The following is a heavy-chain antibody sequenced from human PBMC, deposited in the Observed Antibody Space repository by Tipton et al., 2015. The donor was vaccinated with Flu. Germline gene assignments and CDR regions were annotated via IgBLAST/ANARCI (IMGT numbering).Heavy chain of an antibody. CDR2: SYPSAPT. CDR1: GFSLSGYYY. Sequence: TLSLTCVVSGFSLSGYYYWGWIRQPPGKGLEWIGSSYPSAPTYYNPSLRSRVALSLDTSKNHFSLRLSSVTAADTAVYYCARRDYSNYVSEPKNWFHPWGQGTLVTVSS. V-gene: IGHV4-38-2*01. J-gene: IGHJ5*02. D-gene: IGHD4-11*01. CDR3: ARRDYSNYVSEPKNWFHP.